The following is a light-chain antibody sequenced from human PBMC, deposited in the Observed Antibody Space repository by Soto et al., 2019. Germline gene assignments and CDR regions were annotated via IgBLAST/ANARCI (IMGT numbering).Light chain of an antibody. CDR1: QSVSTYY. CDR3: QEYGTSRT. CDR2: GAS. V-gene: IGKV3-20*01. Sequence: EIVWTQSPGTLSLSPGERATLSCRASQSVSTYYLARYQQKPGQAPRLLIYGASSRATGIPDRFSGTGSGTDFTLTISRLEPEDFAVYYCQEYGTSRTFGQGTKVEIK. J-gene: IGKJ1*01.